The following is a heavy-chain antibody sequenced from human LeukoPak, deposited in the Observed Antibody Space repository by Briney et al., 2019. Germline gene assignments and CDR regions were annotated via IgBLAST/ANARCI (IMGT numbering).Heavy chain of an antibody. D-gene: IGHD3-22*01. CDR2: IYTSGST. J-gene: IGHJ4*02. CDR1: GGSISSYY. V-gene: IGHV4-4*07. Sequence: PSETLSLTCTVSGGSISSYYWSWTRQPAGKGLEWIGRIYTSGSTNYNPSLKSRVTMSVDTSKNQFSLKLSSVTAADTAVYYCAREAPHSGYPFDYWGQGTLVTVSS. CDR3: AREAPHSGYPFDY.